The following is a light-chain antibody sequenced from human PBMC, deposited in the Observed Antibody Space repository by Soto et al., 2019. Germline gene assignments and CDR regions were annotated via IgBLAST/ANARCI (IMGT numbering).Light chain of an antibody. CDR3: QTWGTGFQV. CDR2: LNSDGSH. J-gene: IGLJ2*01. V-gene: IGLV4-69*01. CDR1: SGHSTYT. Sequence: QPVLTQSPSASASLGASVKLTCTLSSGHSTYTIAWHQQQPEKGPRYLMKLNSDGSHSKGDGIPDRFSGSSSGAERYLTISSLQSEDEGDYYCQTWGTGFQVFGGGTKVTVL.